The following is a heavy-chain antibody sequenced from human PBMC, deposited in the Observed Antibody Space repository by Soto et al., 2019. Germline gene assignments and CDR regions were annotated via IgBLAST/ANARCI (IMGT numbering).Heavy chain of an antibody. CDR1: GGSISSSSYY. Sequence: QLQLQESGPGLVKPSETLSLTCTVSGGSISSSSYYWGWIRQPPGKGLEWIGSIYYSGSTYYNPSLKSRVTISVDTSKNQFSLKLSSVTAADTAVYYCARHSAHYYGSGSYYSGFDYWGQGTLVTVSS. J-gene: IGHJ4*02. CDR3: ARHSAHYYGSGSYYSGFDY. D-gene: IGHD3-10*01. CDR2: IYYSGST. V-gene: IGHV4-39*01.